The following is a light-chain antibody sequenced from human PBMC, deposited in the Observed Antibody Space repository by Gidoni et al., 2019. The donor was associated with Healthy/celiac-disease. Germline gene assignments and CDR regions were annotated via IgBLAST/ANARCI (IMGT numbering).Light chain of an antibody. V-gene: IGLV1-40*01. CDR1: SSNIGAGYY. CDR3: QSYDSSLSGYV. Sequence: QSVLTQPPSVSGPPGQRVTISCTGSSSNIGAGYYVHWYQQLPGTAPKLLIYGNSNRPSGVPDRFSGSKSGTSASLAITGLQAEDEADYYCQSYDSSLSGYVFGTGTKVTVL. J-gene: IGLJ1*01. CDR2: GNS.